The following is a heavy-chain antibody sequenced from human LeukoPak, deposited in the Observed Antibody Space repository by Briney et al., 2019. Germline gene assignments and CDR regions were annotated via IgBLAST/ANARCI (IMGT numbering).Heavy chain of an antibody. CDR1: GGSISSYY. Sequence: SETLSLTCTVSGGSISSYYWSWIRQPPGKGLEWIGYIYYSGSTNYNPSLKSRVTISVDTSKNQFSLKLSSVTAADTAVYYCARARGGRKTGATTAYFDYWGQGTLVTVSS. CDR3: ARARGGRKTGATTAYFDY. CDR2: IYYSGST. V-gene: IGHV4-59*01. J-gene: IGHJ4*02. D-gene: IGHD1-26*01.